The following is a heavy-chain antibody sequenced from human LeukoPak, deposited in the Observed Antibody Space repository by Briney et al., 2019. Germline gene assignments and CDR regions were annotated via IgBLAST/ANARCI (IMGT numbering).Heavy chain of an antibody. D-gene: IGHD3-3*01. CDR2: ISAYNGNT. CDR1: GYTFTSYG. Sequence: PQASVKVSCKASGYTFTSYGISWVRQAPGQGLEWMGWISAYNGNTNYAQKLQGRVTMTTDTSTSTAYMELRSLRSDDTAVYYCARALITIFGVVGYYYYGMDVWGQGTTVTVSS. V-gene: IGHV1-18*01. CDR3: ARALITIFGVVGYYYYGMDV. J-gene: IGHJ6*02.